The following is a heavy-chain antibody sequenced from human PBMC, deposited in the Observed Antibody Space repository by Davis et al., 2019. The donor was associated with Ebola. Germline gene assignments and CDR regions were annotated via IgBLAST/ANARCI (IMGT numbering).Heavy chain of an antibody. J-gene: IGHJ4*02. D-gene: IGHD7-27*01. CDR1: GFTFSNYA. CDR2: ISGGGRSA. Sequence: GGSLRLSCAASGFTFSNYAMNWVRQAPGKGLEWVSGISGGGRSADYGDSVKGRFTISRDNSKNTLSLDMNSLRDEDTAVYYCATDRNWDFDYWGQGTLVTVSS. CDR3: ATDRNWDFDY. V-gene: IGHV3-23*01.